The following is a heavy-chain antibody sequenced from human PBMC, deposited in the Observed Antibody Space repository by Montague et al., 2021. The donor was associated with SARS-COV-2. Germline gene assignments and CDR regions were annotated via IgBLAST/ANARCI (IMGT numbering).Heavy chain of an antibody. CDR3: ARGADYDFWSGYLRYKWFDP. CDR1: GGSLSGYY. J-gene: IGHJ5*02. Sequence: SETLSLTCAVYGGSLSGYYWAWIRQTPGKGLEWIGEINHSGNTNYNPSLKSRLTISVDTSKKRFSLELSSVTTADTAVYYCARGADYDFWSGYLRYKWFDPWGLGTPVTVSS. V-gene: IGHV4-34*01. CDR2: INHSGNT. D-gene: IGHD3-3*01.